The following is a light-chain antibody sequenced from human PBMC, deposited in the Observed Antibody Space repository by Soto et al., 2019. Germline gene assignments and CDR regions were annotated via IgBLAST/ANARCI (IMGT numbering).Light chain of an antibody. CDR3: QQRRNWPPSIT. V-gene: IGKV3-11*01. J-gene: IGKJ5*01. CDR2: DTS. CDR1: QGIGDT. Sequence: EVVMKQSPATLSVSPTESATLSCRASQGIGDTLAWYQHKPGQTPRLLIYDTSTRATGVPTRFSGSGSGTDFTLTISSLEPEDFAVYYCQQRRNWPPSITFGQGTRLEIK.